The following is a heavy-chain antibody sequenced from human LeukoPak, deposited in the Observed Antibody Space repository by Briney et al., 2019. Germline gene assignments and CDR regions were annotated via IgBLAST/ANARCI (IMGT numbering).Heavy chain of an antibody. CDR3: ARDLGSVVARRSGYYYYFDS. CDR2: IWYDGSNK. Sequence: GGSLRLSCAASGFTFSSYGMHWVRQAPGKGLEWVAVIWYDGSNKYYADSVKGRFTISRDNSKNTLYLQMNSLRAEDTAVYYCARDLGSVVARRSGYYYYFDSWGQGTLVTVSS. CDR1: GFTFSSYG. J-gene: IGHJ4*02. D-gene: IGHD3-22*01. V-gene: IGHV3-33*01.